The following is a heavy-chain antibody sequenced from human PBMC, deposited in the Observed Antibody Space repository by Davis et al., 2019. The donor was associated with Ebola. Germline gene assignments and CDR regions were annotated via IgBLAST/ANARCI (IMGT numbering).Heavy chain of an antibody. J-gene: IGHJ4*02. D-gene: IGHD2-2*02. V-gene: IGHV1-2*02. CDR3: ARGDIIVVPAAILHF. Sequence: ASVKVSCKASGYTFTGYYMHWVRQAPGQGLEWMGWINPKSGGTNYAQKFQGRVTMTRGTSITTAYMEMSRLRSDDTAVYYCARGDIIVVPAAILHFWGQGTLATVSS. CDR1: GYTFTGYY. CDR2: INPKSGGT.